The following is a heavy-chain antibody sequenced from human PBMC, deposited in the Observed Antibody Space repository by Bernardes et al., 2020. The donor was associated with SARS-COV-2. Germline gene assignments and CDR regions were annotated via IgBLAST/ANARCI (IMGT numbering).Heavy chain of an antibody. CDR2: ISAHNGNT. Sequence: ASVKVSCKASGYIFSGYGISWVRQAPGQGLEWVGWISAHNGNTNYAQKLQGRVTMTTDTSTSTAYMELRSLRSDDTAVYYCASFREVRGGGWFDPWGQGTLVTVSS. J-gene: IGHJ5*02. V-gene: IGHV1-18*01. CDR3: ASFREVRGGGWFDP. CDR1: GYIFSGYG. D-gene: IGHD3-10*01.